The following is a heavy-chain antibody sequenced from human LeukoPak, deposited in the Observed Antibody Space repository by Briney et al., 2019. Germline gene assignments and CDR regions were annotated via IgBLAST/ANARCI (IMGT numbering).Heavy chain of an antibody. CDR3: ATERAGIVGASYFDY. CDR1: GYTLTELS. V-gene: IGHV1-24*01. J-gene: IGHJ4*02. Sequence: ASVKVSCTVSGYTLTELSMHWVRQAPGKGLEWMGGFDPEDGETIYAQKFQGRVTMTEDTSTDTAYMELSSLRSEDTAVCYCATERAGIVGASYFDYWGQGTLVTVSS. D-gene: IGHD1-26*01. CDR2: FDPEDGET.